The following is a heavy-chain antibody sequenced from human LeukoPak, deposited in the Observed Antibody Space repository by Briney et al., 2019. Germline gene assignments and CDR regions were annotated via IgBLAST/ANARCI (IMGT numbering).Heavy chain of an antibody. V-gene: IGHV3-23*01. CDR3: ANLKWSLRYFDN. CDR2: ISGSGGST. D-gene: IGHD3-9*01. Sequence: HPGGSLRLSCAASGFTFSSYSMNWVRQAPGKGLEWVSAISGSGGSTYYADSVKGRFTISRDNSKNTLYLQMNSLRAEDTAVYYCANLKWSLRYFDNWGQGTLVTVSS. CDR1: GFTFSSYS. J-gene: IGHJ4*02.